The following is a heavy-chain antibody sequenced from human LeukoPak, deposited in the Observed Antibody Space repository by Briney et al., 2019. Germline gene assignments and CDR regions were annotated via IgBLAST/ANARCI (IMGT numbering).Heavy chain of an antibody. CDR2: ISSSSSYI. V-gene: IGHV3-21*04. CDR3: AKDGGLWVSAHWGDS. Sequence: GGSLRLSCAASGFTFSSYSMNWVRQAPGKGPEWVSSISSSSSYIYYADSVKGRFTVSRDNSKNTLFLQMNSLRAEDTAVYYCAKDGGLWVSAHWGDSWGRGTLVTVSS. CDR1: GFTFSSYS. D-gene: IGHD7-27*01. J-gene: IGHJ4*02.